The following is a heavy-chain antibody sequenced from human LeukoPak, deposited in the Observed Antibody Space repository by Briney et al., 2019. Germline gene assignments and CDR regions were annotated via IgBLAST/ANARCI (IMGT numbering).Heavy chain of an antibody. V-gene: IGHV3-9*01. CDR1: GFTFDDYA. CDR3: AAYYDFWSGYYEDAFDI. D-gene: IGHD3-3*01. Sequence: GRSLRLSCAASGFTFDDYAMHWVRQAPGKGLEWVSGISWNSGSIGYADSVKGRFTISRDNAKNSLYLQMNSLRVEDTAVYYCAAYYDFWSGYYEDAFDIWGQGTMVTVSS. CDR2: ISWNSGSI. J-gene: IGHJ3*02.